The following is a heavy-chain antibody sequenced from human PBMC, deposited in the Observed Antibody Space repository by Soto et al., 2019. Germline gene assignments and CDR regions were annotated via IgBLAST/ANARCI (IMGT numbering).Heavy chain of an antibody. D-gene: IGHD3-10*01. V-gene: IGHV1-8*01. J-gene: IGHJ4*02. CDR2: MNPNSGNT. CDR3: ARGLVGSYYGSGRVHVY. CDR1: GYTFTSYD. Sequence: ASVKVSCKASGYTFTSYDINWVRQATGQGLEWMGWMNPNSGNTGYAQKFQGRVTMTRNTSISTAYMELSSLRSEDTAVYYCARGLVGSYYGSGRVHVYWGQGTLVTVSS.